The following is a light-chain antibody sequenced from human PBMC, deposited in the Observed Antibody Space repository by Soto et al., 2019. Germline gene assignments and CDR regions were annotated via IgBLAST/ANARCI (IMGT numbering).Light chain of an antibody. CDR1: ESISNW. V-gene: IGKV1-5*01. Sequence: DIEVTQSTSTLSASVGDRVTITCRASESISNWLAWYQQKPGKAPKLMIYDASILESGVPSRFSGSGSGTEFTLTISSLQPDDFATYYCQQCNTYSLTFGGGTKVDI. CDR2: DAS. J-gene: IGKJ4*01. CDR3: QQCNTYSLT.